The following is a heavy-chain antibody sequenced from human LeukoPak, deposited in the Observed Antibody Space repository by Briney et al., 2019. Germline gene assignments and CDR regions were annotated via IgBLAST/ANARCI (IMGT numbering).Heavy chain of an antibody. J-gene: IGHJ3*02. CDR3: ARLPPPYSTGKELERRFSDAFDI. D-gene: IGHD1-1*01. Sequence: SETLSLTCTVSGGSISSYYWSWIRQPPGKGLEWIGYIYYSGSTNYNPSLKSRVTISVDTSKNQFSLKLSSVTAADTAVYYCARLPPPYSTGKELERRFSDAFDIWGQGTMVTVSS. CDR2: IYYSGST. V-gene: IGHV4-59*08. CDR1: GGSISSYY.